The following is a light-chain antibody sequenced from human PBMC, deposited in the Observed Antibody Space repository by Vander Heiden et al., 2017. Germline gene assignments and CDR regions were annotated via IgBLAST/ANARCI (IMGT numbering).Light chain of an antibody. Sequence: ILLTQSPCALSASVGDRSTITCRASQGISSYLAWYQQKPGKAPKLLIYAASTLHSGVPSRFSGSGSGTDFTLTISSLQPEDFATYYCQQLNSFHRTFGHGTKVEIK. J-gene: IGKJ1*01. CDR2: AAS. CDR3: QQLNSFHRT. V-gene: IGKV1-9*01. CDR1: QGISSY.